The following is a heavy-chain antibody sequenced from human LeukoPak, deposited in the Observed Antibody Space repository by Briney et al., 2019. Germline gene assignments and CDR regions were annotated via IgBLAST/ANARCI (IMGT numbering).Heavy chain of an antibody. CDR2: ISTSGGLSSI. CDR3: ARRIVAAGGYFDS. CDR1: GFIFSSFS. V-gene: IGHV3-21*01. J-gene: IGHJ4*02. D-gene: IGHD5-12*01. Sequence: GGSLRLSCAASGFIFSSFSVNWVRQAPGKGLEWVSSISTSGGLSSIYCADSVKGRFTISRDNAKNSLYLQMNSLGAEDTAVYYCARRIVAAGGYFDSWGQGILVIVSS.